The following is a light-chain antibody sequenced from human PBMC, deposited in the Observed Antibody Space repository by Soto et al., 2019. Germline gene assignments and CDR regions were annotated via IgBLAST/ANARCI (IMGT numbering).Light chain of an antibody. V-gene: IGKV1-5*03. CDR3: QQYSGT. CDR1: QSISNW. CDR2: DAS. Sequence: DMPMTQSPSTLSASVGDRVTITCRASQSISNWVAWYQQKPGKAPKLLIYDASSLESGVPLRFSGSGSGTKFTLTISSLQPDDFATYYCQQYSGTFGQGTKVDI. J-gene: IGKJ1*01.